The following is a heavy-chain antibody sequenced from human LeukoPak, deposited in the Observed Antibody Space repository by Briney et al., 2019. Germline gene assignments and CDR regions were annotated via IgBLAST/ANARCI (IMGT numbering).Heavy chain of an antibody. CDR1: GYTFTSYW. CDR3: ARLEVEMATVYFDY. Sequence: PGESLKISCQGSGYTFTSYWIGWARQLPGKGLEGMGIIYPGDSDIRYSPSFQGQVTISADKSISTAYLQWSSLKASDTAMYYCARLEVEMATVYFDYWGQGILVTVSS. CDR2: IYPGDSDI. V-gene: IGHV5-51*01. J-gene: IGHJ4*02. D-gene: IGHD5-24*01.